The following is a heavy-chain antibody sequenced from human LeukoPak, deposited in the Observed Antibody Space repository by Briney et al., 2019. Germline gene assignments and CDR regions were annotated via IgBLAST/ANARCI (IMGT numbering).Heavy chain of an antibody. Sequence: SETLSLTCGVSGGSFSGYYWSWIRQPPGKGLEWIGEINHSGSTNYNPSLKSRVTISVDTSKNQFSLKLSSVTAADTAVYYCARGRVAVADYWGQGTLVTVSS. CDR1: GGSFSGYY. CDR3: ARGRVAVADY. D-gene: IGHD6-19*01. CDR2: INHSGST. J-gene: IGHJ4*02. V-gene: IGHV4-34*01.